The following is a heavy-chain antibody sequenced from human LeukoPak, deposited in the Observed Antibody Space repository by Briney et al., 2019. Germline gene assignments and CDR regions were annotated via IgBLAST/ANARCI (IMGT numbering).Heavy chain of an antibody. V-gene: IGHV4-39*07. Sequence: PSETLSLTCTVSGGSIRSSYYYWGWIRQPPGKGLEWIGEINHSGSTNYNPSLKSRVTISVDTSKNQFSLKLSSVTAADTAVYYCARGRFFDIVVVPAAGAHGSGRRGYYFDYWGQGTLVTVSS. CDR3: ARGRFFDIVVVPAAGAHGSGRRGYYFDY. D-gene: IGHD2-2*01. CDR1: GGSIRSSYYY. CDR2: INHSGST. J-gene: IGHJ4*02.